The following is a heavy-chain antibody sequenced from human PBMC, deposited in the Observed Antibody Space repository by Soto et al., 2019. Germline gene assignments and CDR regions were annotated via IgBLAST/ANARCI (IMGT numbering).Heavy chain of an antibody. CDR1: GYTFTSYD. CDR3: ARNLYSSGWYHASSSFDP. CDR2: MNPNSGNT. V-gene: IGHV1-8*01. D-gene: IGHD6-19*01. J-gene: IGHJ5*02. Sequence: QVQLVQSGAEVKKPGASVKVSCKASGYTFTSYDINWVRQATGQGLEWMGWMNPNSGNTGYAQKFQGRVTMTRNTSISTAYMELSSLRSEDTAVYYCARNLYSSGWYHASSSFDPWGQGTLVTVSS.